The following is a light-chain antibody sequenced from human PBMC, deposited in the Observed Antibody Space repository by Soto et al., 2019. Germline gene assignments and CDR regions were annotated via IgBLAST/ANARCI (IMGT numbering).Light chain of an antibody. CDR1: QSLDNN. V-gene: IGKV3-15*01. CDR2: GVS. J-gene: IGKJ2*01. Sequence: EIVMTQSPATLSVSPGQGVTLSCRASQSLDNNLAWYQQKPGQAPRLLIYGVSTRAAGIPARFSGGGSGTEFTLTISSLQSEDFAVYYCQQYTHRPTMYTSGQGTKLEI. CDR3: QQYTHRPTMYT.